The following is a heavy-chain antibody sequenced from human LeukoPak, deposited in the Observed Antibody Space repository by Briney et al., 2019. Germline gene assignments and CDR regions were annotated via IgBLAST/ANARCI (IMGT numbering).Heavy chain of an antibody. V-gene: IGHV3-21*01. Sequence: PGGSLRLSCAASGFTFSTYSMNWVRQAPGKGLEWVSSISSRSHIYYADSVKGRFTISRDNAKNSLYLQMNSLRAEETAVYYCARDAFSDGSSYFFSYWGQGTLVTVSS. CDR1: GFTFSTYS. D-gene: IGHD2-15*01. CDR2: ISSRSHI. J-gene: IGHJ4*02. CDR3: ARDAFSDGSSYFFSY.